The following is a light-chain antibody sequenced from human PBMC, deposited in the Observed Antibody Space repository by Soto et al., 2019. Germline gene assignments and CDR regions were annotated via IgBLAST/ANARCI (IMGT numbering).Light chain of an antibody. Sequence: DIQMTQSPSTLSGSVGDRVTITCRASQTISSWLAWYQQKPGKAPKLLIYDASALPRGVPSRFSGSASGTDFTLTISSLQPDDIATYYCQQCHRYLTFGQGTKVDIK. CDR3: QQCHRYLT. CDR2: DAS. J-gene: IGKJ1*01. CDR1: QTISSW. V-gene: IGKV1-5*01.